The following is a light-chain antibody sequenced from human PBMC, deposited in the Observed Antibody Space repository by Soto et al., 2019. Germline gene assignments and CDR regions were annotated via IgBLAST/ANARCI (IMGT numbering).Light chain of an antibody. CDR1: QAIRND. CDR2: GAS. CDR3: MQALQTPIT. Sequence: AIQMTQSPSSLSASVGDRVTITCRASQAIRNDLGWFQQKPGKAPKLLIYGASSLQSGVPSRFSGSGSGTDFTLKISRVEAEDVGVYYCMQALQTPITFGQGTRLEIK. J-gene: IGKJ5*01. V-gene: IGKV1-6*01.